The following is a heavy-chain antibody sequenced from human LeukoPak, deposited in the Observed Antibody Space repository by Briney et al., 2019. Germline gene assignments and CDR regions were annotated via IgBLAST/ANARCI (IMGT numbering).Heavy chain of an antibody. CDR3: ARDEIFGWFDP. CDR1: GGSISSGSYY. D-gene: IGHD3-3*01. Sequence: PSETLSLTCTVSGGSISSGSYYWRWIRQPAGKGLEWIGRIYASGSTNYNPSLKSRVTISVDTSKNQFSLKLSSVTAADTAVYYCARDEIFGWFDPWGQGTLVTVSS. J-gene: IGHJ5*02. V-gene: IGHV4-61*02. CDR2: IYASGST.